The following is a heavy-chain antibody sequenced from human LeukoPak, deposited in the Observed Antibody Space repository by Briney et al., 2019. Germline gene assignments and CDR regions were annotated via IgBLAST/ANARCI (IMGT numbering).Heavy chain of an antibody. CDR3: ARDSPHSGRVD. CDR2: IYYSGST. V-gene: IGHV4-59*01. J-gene: IGHJ4*02. Sequence: SETLSLTCTVSGGSISSYYWSWIRQPPGRGLEWIGYIYYSGSTNYNPSLKSRVTISVDTSKNQFSLKLSSVTAADTAVYYCARDSPHSGRVDWGQGTLVTVSS. CDR1: GGSISSYY. D-gene: IGHD1-26*01.